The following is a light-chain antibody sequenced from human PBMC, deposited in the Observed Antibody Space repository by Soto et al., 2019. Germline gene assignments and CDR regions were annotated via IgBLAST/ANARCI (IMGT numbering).Light chain of an antibody. Sequence: EIVLTQSPGTLSLSPGERATLSCRASQRVSSSYLAWYQQKPGQAPRLLIYGASSRATGIPDRFSGSGSGTDFTLTISRLEPEDFAVYYCQLYGSSPPLTFGGGTKVEIK. J-gene: IGKJ4*01. CDR2: GAS. V-gene: IGKV3-20*01. CDR1: QRVSSSY. CDR3: QLYGSSPPLT.